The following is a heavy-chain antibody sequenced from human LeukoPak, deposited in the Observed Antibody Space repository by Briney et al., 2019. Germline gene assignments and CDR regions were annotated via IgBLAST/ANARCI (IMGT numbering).Heavy chain of an antibody. Sequence: ASVQVSCKASGYTFTGYYMHWVRQAPGQGLEWMGRINPNSGGTNYAQKFQGRVTITRDTHISTAYMELSRLRSDDTAVYYCASGQWRGELADYWGQGTLVTVSS. CDR2: INPNSGGT. CDR1: GYTFTGYY. V-gene: IGHV1-2*06. J-gene: IGHJ4*02. D-gene: IGHD6-19*01. CDR3: ASGQWRGELADY.